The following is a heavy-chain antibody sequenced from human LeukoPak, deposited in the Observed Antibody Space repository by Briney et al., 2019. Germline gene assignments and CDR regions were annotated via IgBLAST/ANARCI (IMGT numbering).Heavy chain of an antibody. CDR1: GFTFTGYY. CDR2: INPNSGGT. V-gene: IGHV1-2*02. D-gene: IGHD3-10*01. J-gene: IGHJ4*02. Sequence: ASVKVSCKASGFTFTGYYMRWVRQAPGQGLEWMGWINPNSGGTNYAQKFQGRVTMTRDTSITTAYMELTSLRSDDTAVYYCARDLFYSVSGTYYNVGRVFNYWGQGTLVTVSS. CDR3: ARDLFYSVSGTYYNVGRVFNY.